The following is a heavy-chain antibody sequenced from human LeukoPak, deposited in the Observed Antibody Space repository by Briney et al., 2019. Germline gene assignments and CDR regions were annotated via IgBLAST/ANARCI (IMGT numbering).Heavy chain of an antibody. CDR3: AREVGPTWGAFDI. V-gene: IGHV1-3*04. CDR2: INTGNGDT. D-gene: IGHD1-26*01. J-gene: IGHJ3*02. CDR1: GYTFTAYT. Sequence: ASVKVSCKTSGYTFTAYTMHWVSQAPGQRLGWMGWINTGNGDTKYSEKFQGRVTIARDTSASTAYMELSSLRSEDTAVYYCAREVGPTWGAFDIWGPGTVVTVSS.